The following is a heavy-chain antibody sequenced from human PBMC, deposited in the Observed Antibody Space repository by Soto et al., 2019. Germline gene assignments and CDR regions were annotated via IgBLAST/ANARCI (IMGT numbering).Heavy chain of an antibody. V-gene: IGHV4-34*01. CDR2: INRVGTV. Sequence: QVQLHQWGAGLLKPSETLSLTCAVYGVSFSHIYWTWIRQPPGKGLEWIGEINRVGTVFYNPSLTSRVTLSTDTCNNQFSLRLTSVTAADTAIYYSVYHDESGDVFDVWAQGTRVIVSS. D-gene: IGHD3-16*01. J-gene: IGHJ3*01. CDR1: GVSFSHIY. CDR3: VYHDESGDVFDV.